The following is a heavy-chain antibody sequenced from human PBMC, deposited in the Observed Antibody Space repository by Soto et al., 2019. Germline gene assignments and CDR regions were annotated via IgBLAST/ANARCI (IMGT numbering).Heavy chain of an antibody. Sequence: ASVKVSCKASGYTFTSYGISWVRQAPGQGLEWMGWISAYNGNTNYAQKLQGRVTMTTDTSTSTAYMELRSLRSDDTAVYYCARDLGYYYDSSGLEAFDIWGQGTMVTVSS. V-gene: IGHV1-18*01. CDR1: GYTFTSYG. CDR2: ISAYNGNT. CDR3: ARDLGYYYDSSGLEAFDI. J-gene: IGHJ3*02. D-gene: IGHD3-22*01.